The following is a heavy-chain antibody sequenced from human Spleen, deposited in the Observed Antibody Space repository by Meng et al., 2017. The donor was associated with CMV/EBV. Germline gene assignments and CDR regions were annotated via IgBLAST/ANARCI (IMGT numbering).Heavy chain of an antibody. Sequence: ASVKVSCKASGYTFSDYYVHWVRQAPGQGLEWMGWITPKSGGTNYAQKFQGRVTMTRDTSSTTAYMELSRLRSDDTAVYYCAVGAWGYWGQGTLVTVSS. CDR3: AVGAWGY. D-gene: IGHD1-26*01. V-gene: IGHV1-2*02. J-gene: IGHJ4*02. CDR2: ITPKSGGT. CDR1: GYTFSDYY.